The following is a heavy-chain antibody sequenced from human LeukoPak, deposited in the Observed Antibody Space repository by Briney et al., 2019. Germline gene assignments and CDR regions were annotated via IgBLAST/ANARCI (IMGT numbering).Heavy chain of an antibody. V-gene: IGHV3-66*01. CDR1: EFTVSSNY. CDR2: IYSGGST. CDR3: ASTQRGDYFDY. Sequence: GGSLRLSCAASEFTVSSNYMSWIRQAPGKWLEWVSVIYSGGSTYYADSVKGRFTISRDKSKNTLYLQMNSLRAEDTAVYYCASTQRGDYFDYWGQGTLVTVSS. D-gene: IGHD2-15*01. J-gene: IGHJ4*02.